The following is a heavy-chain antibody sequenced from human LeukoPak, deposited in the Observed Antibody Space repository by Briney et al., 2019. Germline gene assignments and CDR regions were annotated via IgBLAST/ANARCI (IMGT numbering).Heavy chain of an antibody. J-gene: IGHJ4*02. D-gene: IGHD1-26*01. V-gene: IGHV3-30*03. Sequence: GSLRLSCTVSGFPFSDYVVHWVRQAPGKGLEWVAVTSADESIKSYSDSMRGRFTISRDNFKNILYLQMDSLGLEDTAVYFCARDPFLGGPDFLDYWGRGTLVTVSS. CDR2: TSADESIK. CDR3: ARDPFLGGPDFLDY. CDR1: GFPFSDYV.